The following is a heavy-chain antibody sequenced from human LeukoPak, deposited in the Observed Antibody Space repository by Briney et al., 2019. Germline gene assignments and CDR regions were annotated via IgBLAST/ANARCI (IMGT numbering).Heavy chain of an antibody. J-gene: IGHJ6*03. Sequence: SETLSLNCTVSGGSISSYYWSWIRQPPGKGLEWIGYIYYSGYTNYNPSLKSRVTISVDTSKNQFSLKLSSVTAADTAVYYCARTTMVRGTYYMDVWGKGTTVTISS. CDR1: GGSISSYY. D-gene: IGHD3-10*01. V-gene: IGHV4-59*01. CDR2: IYYSGYT. CDR3: ARTTMVRGTYYMDV.